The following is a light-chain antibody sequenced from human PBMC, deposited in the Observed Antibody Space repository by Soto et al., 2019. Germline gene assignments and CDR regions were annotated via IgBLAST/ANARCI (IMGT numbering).Light chain of an antibody. CDR2: GAS. J-gene: IGKJ1*01. CDR3: QQYKEWTWT. V-gene: IGKV3D-15*01. CDR1: QSVSSN. Sequence: EMVFEQCTATLSVSPGERPTLTCRASQSVSSNLAWYTQKPGQAPRLLIYGASTRATGIPARGSGRGSGTEFTLTITCLQSEDFEVYDCQQYKEWTWTFGQGTKVDIK.